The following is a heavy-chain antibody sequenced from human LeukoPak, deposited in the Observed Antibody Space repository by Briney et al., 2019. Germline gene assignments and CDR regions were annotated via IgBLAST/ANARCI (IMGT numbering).Heavy chain of an antibody. J-gene: IGHJ4*02. CDR1: GYSFTSYW. D-gene: IGHD3-22*01. Sequence: GESLKISCKGTGYSFTSYWIGWVRQMPGKGLEWMGIIYPGDSDTRYSPSFQGQVTISADKSISTAYLQWSSLKASDTAMYYCASLEAVVVTTRNYFDYWGQGTLVTVSS. CDR3: ASLEAVVVTTRNYFDY. CDR2: IYPGDSDT. V-gene: IGHV5-51*01.